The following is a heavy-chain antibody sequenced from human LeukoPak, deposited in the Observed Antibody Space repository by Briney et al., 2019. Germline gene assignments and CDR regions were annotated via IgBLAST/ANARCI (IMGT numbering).Heavy chain of an antibody. CDR1: GYTFTSYG. Sequence: GASVKVSCKASGYTFTSYGISWVRQTPGQGLEWMGWINNYNNNTNYVQKFQGRVTMTTDTSTNTAYMELRSLRSDDTAVYYCARRGLDYWGQGTLVTVSS. CDR3: ARRGLDY. J-gene: IGHJ4*02. V-gene: IGHV1-18*01. CDR2: INNYNNNT. D-gene: IGHD3-10*01.